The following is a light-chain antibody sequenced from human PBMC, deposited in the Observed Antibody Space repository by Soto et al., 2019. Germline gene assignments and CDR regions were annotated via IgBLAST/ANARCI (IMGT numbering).Light chain of an antibody. J-gene: IGLJ3*02. CDR2: GNN. Sequence: QSVLTQPPSVSGAPGQRVTISCTGTNSNIGAGYGVQWYQQFPGTAPKLLIYGNNNRPSGVSDRFSGSKSATSASLAITGLQPGDAADYYCQSYDSNLVGLVFGAGTKLTVL. CDR1: NSNIGAGYG. V-gene: IGLV1-40*01. CDR3: QSYDSNLVGLV.